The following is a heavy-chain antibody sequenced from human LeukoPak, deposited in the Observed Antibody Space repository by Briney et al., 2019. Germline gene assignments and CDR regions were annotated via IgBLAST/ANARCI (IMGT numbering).Heavy chain of an antibody. CDR2: INPNSGGT. D-gene: IGHD3-10*01. J-gene: IGHJ4*02. CDR1: GYMFTGYY. V-gene: IGHV1-2*02. CDR3: ATSGRFGEYFDF. Sequence: ASVKVSCKASGYMFTGYYMHWVRQAPGQGLEWMGWINPNSGGTSYGQKFQGRVTMTRDTSISTGYMELSRLRSDDTAVYYCATSGRFGEYFDFWGQGTLVTVSS.